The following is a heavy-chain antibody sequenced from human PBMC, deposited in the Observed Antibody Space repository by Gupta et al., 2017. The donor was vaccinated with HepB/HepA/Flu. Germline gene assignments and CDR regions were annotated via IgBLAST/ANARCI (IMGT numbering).Heavy chain of an antibody. D-gene: IGHD3-3*01. CDR3: ARVGGRYYDFWSGVNGVDYYYYMDV. CDR1: GGTFSSYA. Sequence: QVQLVQSGAEVKKPGSSVKVSCKASGGTFSSYAISWVRQAPGQGLEWMGGIIPIFGTANYAQKFQGRVTITADEATSTAYMELSSLRSEDTAVYYCARVGGRYYDFWSGVNGVDYYYYMDVWGKGTTVTVSS. CDR2: IIPIFGTA. V-gene: IGHV1-69*01. J-gene: IGHJ6*03.